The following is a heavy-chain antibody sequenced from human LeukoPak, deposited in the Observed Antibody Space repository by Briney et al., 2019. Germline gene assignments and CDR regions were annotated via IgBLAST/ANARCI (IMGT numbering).Heavy chain of an antibody. CDR2: INPNSGGT. D-gene: IGHD4-17*01. CDR1: GYIFTGNY. CDR3: ARDHRGYYGDYLSWFDP. V-gene: IGHV1-2*02. J-gene: IGHJ5*02. Sequence: GASVKVSCKASGYIFTGNYMHWVRQAPGQGLEWMGWINPNSGGTNYAQKFQGRVTMTRDTSISTAYMELSRLRSDDTAVYYCARDHRGYYGDYLSWFDPWGQGTLVTVSS.